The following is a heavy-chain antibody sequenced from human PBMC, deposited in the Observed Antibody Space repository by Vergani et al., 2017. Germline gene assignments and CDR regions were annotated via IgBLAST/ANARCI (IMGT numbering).Heavy chain of an antibody. CDR2: IYYSGST. CDR1: GGSISSGGYS. D-gene: IGHD2-15*01. Sequence: QLQLQESGSGLVKPSQTLSLTCAVSGGSISSGGYSWSWIRQPPGKGLEWIGYIYYSGSTNYNPSLKSRVTISVDTSKNQFSLKLSSVTAADTAVYYCARDGPGDPPDCSGGSCFNWYFDLWGRGTLVTVSS. CDR3: ARDGPGDPPDCSGGSCFNWYFDL. V-gene: IGHV4-30-2*01. J-gene: IGHJ2*01.